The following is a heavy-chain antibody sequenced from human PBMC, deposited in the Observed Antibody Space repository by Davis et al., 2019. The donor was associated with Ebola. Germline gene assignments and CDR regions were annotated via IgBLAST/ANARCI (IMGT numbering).Heavy chain of an antibody. CDR3: ATILGGYDFWLWGDVGMDV. CDR1: GYTFTSYD. J-gene: IGHJ6*02. V-gene: IGHV1-8*01. Sequence: ASVKVSCKASGYTFTSYDINWVRQATGQGLEWMGWMNPNSGNTGYAQKFQGRVTMTRNTSISSAYMELSSLRSEDTAVYYCATILGGYDFWLWGDVGMDVWGQGATVTVSS. D-gene: IGHD3-3*01. CDR2: MNPNSGNT.